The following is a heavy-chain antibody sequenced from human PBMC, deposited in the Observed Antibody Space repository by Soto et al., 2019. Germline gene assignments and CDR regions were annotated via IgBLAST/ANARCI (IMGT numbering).Heavy chain of an antibody. CDR2: IYYSGST. J-gene: IGHJ4*02. CDR1: GVSISRVGYC. CDR3: ARGSGSPFDY. Sequence: TLSLPFTVSGVSISRVGYCWSWIRPHAGKGLEWIGYIYYSGSTYYNPSLKSRVTISVDTSKNQFSLKLSSVTDADTAVYYCARGSGSPFDYWGQGTLVTVSS. D-gene: IGHD3-10*01. V-gene: IGHV4-31*03.